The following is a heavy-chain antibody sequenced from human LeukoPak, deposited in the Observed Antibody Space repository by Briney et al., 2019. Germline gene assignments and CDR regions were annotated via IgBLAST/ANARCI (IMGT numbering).Heavy chain of an antibody. J-gene: IGHJ4*02. V-gene: IGHV3-7*03. CDR3: ARGDRSSWDTYYFDY. Sequence: GGSLRLSCAASGFTFSSYWMSWVRHAPGKGLEWVANIKQDGSEKYYVDSVKGRFTISRDNAKNSLYLQMNSLRAEDTAVYYCARGDRSSWDTYYFDYWGQGTLVTVSS. CDR2: IKQDGSEK. D-gene: IGHD6-13*01. CDR1: GFTFSSYW.